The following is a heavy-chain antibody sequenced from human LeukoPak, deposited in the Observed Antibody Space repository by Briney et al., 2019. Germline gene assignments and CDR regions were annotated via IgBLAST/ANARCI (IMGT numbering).Heavy chain of an antibody. D-gene: IGHD1-20*01. V-gene: IGHV4-4*09. CDR2: IYSSGST. Sequence: SETLSLTCTVSGSSISDYYWYWVRQPPGKGLELIGYIYSSGSTNYNPSLKSQITISVDTSKNQFSLKLNSVTAADTAVYYCVRLQAVTGNFDYWGQGALVTVCS. CDR1: GSSISDYY. CDR3: VRLQAVTGNFDY. J-gene: IGHJ4*02.